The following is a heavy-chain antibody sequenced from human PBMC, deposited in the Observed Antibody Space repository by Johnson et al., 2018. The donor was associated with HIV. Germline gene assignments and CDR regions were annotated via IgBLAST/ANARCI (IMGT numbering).Heavy chain of an antibody. Sequence: QVQLVESGGGVVQPGGSLRLSCAASGFTFSSYGMHWVRQAPGKGLEWVAFIRYDGSNKYYADSVEGRFTISSDNSKNTLYLQMNSLRAEETAVYYCAKAGDYYDSSGYYDAFDIWGQGTMVTVSS. J-gene: IGHJ3*02. V-gene: IGHV3-30*02. CDR2: IRYDGSNK. CDR1: GFTFSSYG. CDR3: AKAGDYYDSSGYYDAFDI. D-gene: IGHD3-22*01.